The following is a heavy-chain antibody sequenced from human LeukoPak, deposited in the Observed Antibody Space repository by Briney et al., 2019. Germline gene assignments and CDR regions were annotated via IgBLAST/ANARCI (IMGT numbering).Heavy chain of an antibody. CDR3: AKDPEDAFDI. CDR2: ISYDGSNK. Sequence: PGGSLRLSCAASGFTFSSYGMHWVRQAPGKGLEWVAVISYDGSNKYYADSVKGRFTISRDNSKNTLYLRMNSLRAEDTAVYYCAKDPEDAFDIWGQGTMVTVSS. J-gene: IGHJ3*02. CDR1: GFTFSSYG. V-gene: IGHV3-30*18.